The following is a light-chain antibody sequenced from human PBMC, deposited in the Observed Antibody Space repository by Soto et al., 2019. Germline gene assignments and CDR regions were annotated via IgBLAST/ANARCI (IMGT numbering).Light chain of an antibody. V-gene: IGLV2-8*01. Sequence: QSALTQPPSASGCPGQSITISCTGTTSDVGGYNYVSWYQQHPGSAPKLIIHEVNKRPSGVPDRFSGSKSGNTASLTVTGLQAEDEADYYCSSYAGSNILVFGEGTKLTVL. CDR3: SSYAGSNILV. CDR2: EVN. J-gene: IGLJ2*01. CDR1: TSDVGGYNY.